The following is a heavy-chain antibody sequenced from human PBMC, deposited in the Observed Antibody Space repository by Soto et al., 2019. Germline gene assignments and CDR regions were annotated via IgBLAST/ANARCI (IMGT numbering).Heavy chain of an antibody. Sequence: GASVKVSCKASGYTFTSYAMHWVRQAPGQRLEWMGWINAGNGNTKYSQNFQGRVTITRDTSASTAYMELSSLRSEDTAVYYCARVSSSGWYFDYWGQGTLVTV. V-gene: IGHV1-3*01. CDR2: INAGNGNT. CDR1: GYTFTSYA. CDR3: ARVSSSGWYFDY. J-gene: IGHJ4*02. D-gene: IGHD6-19*01.